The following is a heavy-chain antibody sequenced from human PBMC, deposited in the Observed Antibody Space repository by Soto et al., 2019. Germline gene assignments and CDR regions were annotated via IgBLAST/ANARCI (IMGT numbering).Heavy chain of an antibody. J-gene: IGHJ5*02. Sequence: QLQLQESGSGLVRPSQTLSLTCAVSGGSISSGGYSWNWIRQPPGKGLEWIGYIYHSGRTLYNPSLKSRVTIPVDKSKNQFSLKLSSATAADTAVYYCARDQLEGNWFDPWGQGTLVTVSS. CDR1: GGSISSGGYS. CDR2: IYHSGRT. V-gene: IGHV4-30-2*01. D-gene: IGHD1-1*01. CDR3: ARDQLEGNWFDP.